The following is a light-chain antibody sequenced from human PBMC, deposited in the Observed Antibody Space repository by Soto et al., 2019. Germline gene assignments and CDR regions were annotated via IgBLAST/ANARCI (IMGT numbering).Light chain of an antibody. CDR2: GAS. Sequence: EIVLTQSPGTLSLSPGERATLSCRASQSVSGSLAWYQQKPGQAPRLLNYGASSRATGIPDRFLGSGSGTDFTLTISRLEPEDFAVYYCQQYEGTFGKGTRLEIK. V-gene: IGKV3-20*01. CDR3: QQYEGT. CDR1: QSVSGS. J-gene: IGKJ5*01.